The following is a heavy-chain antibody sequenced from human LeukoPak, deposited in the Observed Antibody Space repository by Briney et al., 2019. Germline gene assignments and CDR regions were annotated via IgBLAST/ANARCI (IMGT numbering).Heavy chain of an antibody. Sequence: SVKVSCKASGGTFSSYAISWVRQAPGQGLEWMGRIIPILGIANYAQKFQGRVTITADKSTSTAYMELSSLRSEDTAVYYCARDRQQLVIYYYYGMDVWGQGTTVTVSS. CDR3: ARDRQQLVIYYYYGMDV. V-gene: IGHV1-69*04. CDR1: GGTFSSYA. J-gene: IGHJ6*02. D-gene: IGHD6-13*01. CDR2: IIPILGIA.